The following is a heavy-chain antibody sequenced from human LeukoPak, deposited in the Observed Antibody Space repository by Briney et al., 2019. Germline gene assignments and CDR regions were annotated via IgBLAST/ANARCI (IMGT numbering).Heavy chain of an antibody. CDR3: ARRRTIRDSSGYYFRLNWFDP. CDR1: GYIFTSYD. Sequence: ASVKVSCKASGYIFTSYDINWVRQATGQGLEWMGWMNPNSGNTGYAQKFQGRVTMTRNTSISTAYMELSSLRSEDTAVYYCARRRTIRDSSGYYFRLNWFDPWGQGTLVTVSS. CDR2: MNPNSGNT. J-gene: IGHJ5*02. D-gene: IGHD3-22*01. V-gene: IGHV1-8*01.